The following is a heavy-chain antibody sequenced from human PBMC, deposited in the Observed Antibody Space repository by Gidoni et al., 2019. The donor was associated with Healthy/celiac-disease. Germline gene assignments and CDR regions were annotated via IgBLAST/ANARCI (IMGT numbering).Heavy chain of an antibody. Sequence: EVQLLESGGRLVQPGGSLRLSCAASGFTFSSSAMSWVRQAPGKGLEWVSDVRSSGGSTYYVDSVKGRFTISRDNSKNTLYLQMNSLRAEDTAVYYCAKYLEWEPPYDYWGQGTLVTVSS. CDR3: AKYLEWEPPYDY. CDR2: VRSSGGST. J-gene: IGHJ4*02. V-gene: IGHV3-23*01. CDR1: GFTFSSSA. D-gene: IGHD1-26*01.